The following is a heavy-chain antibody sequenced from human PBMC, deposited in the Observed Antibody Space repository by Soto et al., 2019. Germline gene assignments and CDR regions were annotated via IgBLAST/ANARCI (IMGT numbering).Heavy chain of an antibody. Sequence: QVKLVQSGAEVKKPGASVKVSCKASGYTFTSYGISWVRQAPGQGLEWMGWISAYNGNTNYAQKLQGRVTMTTDTSTSTAYMELRSLRSDDTAVYYCARSSIRGWLEGWGYDYWGQGTLVTVSS. CDR2: ISAYNGNT. V-gene: IGHV1-18*01. J-gene: IGHJ4*02. CDR3: ARSSIRGWLEGWGYDY. D-gene: IGHD6-19*01. CDR1: GYTFTSYG.